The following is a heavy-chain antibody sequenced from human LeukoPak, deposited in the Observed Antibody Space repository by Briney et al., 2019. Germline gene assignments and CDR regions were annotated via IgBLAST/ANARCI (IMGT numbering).Heavy chain of an antibody. Sequence: PGGSLRLSCAASGFTFSDYYMSWIRQAPGKGLEWVSYISSSSSYTNYADSVKGRFTISRDNAKNSLYLQMNSLRAEDTAVYYCARAIMITFGGDGNWFDPWGQGTLLTVSS. J-gene: IGHJ5*02. CDR3: ARAIMITFGGDGNWFDP. CDR2: ISSSSSYT. D-gene: IGHD3-16*01. CDR1: GFTFSDYY. V-gene: IGHV3-11*05.